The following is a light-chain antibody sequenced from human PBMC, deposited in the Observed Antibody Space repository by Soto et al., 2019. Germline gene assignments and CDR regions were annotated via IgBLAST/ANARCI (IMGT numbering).Light chain of an antibody. V-gene: IGKV1-6*01. J-gene: IGKJ4*01. CDR1: QGIRTD. CDR3: QQTRSYPST. CDR2: GAS. Sequence: AVQLTQSPSSLSASVGDRVTITCRASQGIRTDLGWYQQIPGKAPKVLIVGASTLQSGVPSRFSGSGSGTDFTLTISSLQAEDFATYYCQQTRSYPSTFGGGTKVDIK.